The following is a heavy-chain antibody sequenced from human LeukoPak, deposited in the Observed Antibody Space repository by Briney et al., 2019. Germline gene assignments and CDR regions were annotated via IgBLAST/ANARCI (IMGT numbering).Heavy chain of an antibody. CDR3: ARDRTGYSSGGGGY. CDR1: GFTFSSYS. Sequence: PGGSLRLSCAASGFTFSSYSMNWVRQAPGKGLELVSSISSSSSYIYYADSVKGRFTISRVNAKNSLYLQMNSLRAEDTAMYYCARDRTGYSSGGGGYWGQGTLVTVSS. CDR2: ISSSSSYI. V-gene: IGHV3-21*01. J-gene: IGHJ4*02. D-gene: IGHD6-19*01.